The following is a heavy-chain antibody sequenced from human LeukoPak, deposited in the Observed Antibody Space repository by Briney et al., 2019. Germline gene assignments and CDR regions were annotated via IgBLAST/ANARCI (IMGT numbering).Heavy chain of an antibody. V-gene: IGHV3-30-3*01. D-gene: IGHD2-15*01. CDR3: ARNIPVTRWGY. J-gene: IGHJ4*02. Sequence: GGSLRLSCAASGFTFSSYAMHWVRQAPGKGLEWVAVISYDGSNKYYADSVKGRFTISRDNSKNTLYLQMNSLRVEDTAVYYCARNIPVTRWGYWGQGTLVTVSS. CDR2: ISYDGSNK. CDR1: GFTFSSYA.